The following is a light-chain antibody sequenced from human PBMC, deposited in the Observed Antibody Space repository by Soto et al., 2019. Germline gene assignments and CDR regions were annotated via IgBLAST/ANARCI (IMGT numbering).Light chain of an antibody. J-gene: IGKJ4*01. CDR3: QQVNAYPLT. CDR2: AAS. CDR1: QGISSY. Sequence: IQLTQSPSSLSASVGDRVTITCRASQGISSYLAWYQQKPGKAPNLLIYAASTLQSGVPSRFSGSGSGTDFTLPISSLQPEDFGTYYCQQVNAYPLTFGGGTKVEIK. V-gene: IGKV1-9*01.